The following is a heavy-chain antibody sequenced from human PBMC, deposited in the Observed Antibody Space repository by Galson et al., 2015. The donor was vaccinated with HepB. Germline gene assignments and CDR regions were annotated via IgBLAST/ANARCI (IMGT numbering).Heavy chain of an antibody. J-gene: IGHJ4*02. V-gene: IGHV3-21*01. CDR2: ISSRSDYI. D-gene: IGHD3-22*01. CDR1: GFTFNSYS. CDR3: ARGGFYYDTANYYQARNYFDY. Sequence: SLRLSCAASGFTFNSYSMNWVRQAPGKGLEWVSMISSRSDYIYYADSVKGRFTISRDNAKKSLYLQMNSPRAEDTAMYYCARGGFYYDTANYYQARNYFDYWGQGTLVTVSS.